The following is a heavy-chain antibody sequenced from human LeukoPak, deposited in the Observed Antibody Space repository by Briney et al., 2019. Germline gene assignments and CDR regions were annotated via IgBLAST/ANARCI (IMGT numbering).Heavy chain of an antibody. CDR2: IYYSGST. J-gene: IGHJ4*02. CDR1: GGSISSYY. CDR3: ARQDNRWDYYFDY. Sequence: SSETLSLTCTVSGGSISSYYWSWIRQPPGKGLEWIGYIYYSGSTNYNPSLKSRVTISVDTSKNQFSLKLSSVTAADTAVYYCARQDNRWDYYFDYWGQGTLVTVSS. V-gene: IGHV4-59*08. D-gene: IGHD1-26*01.